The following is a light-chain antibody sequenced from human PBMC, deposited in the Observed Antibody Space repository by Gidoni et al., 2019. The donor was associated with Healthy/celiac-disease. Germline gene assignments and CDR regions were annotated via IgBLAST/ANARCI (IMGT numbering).Light chain of an antibody. CDR3: QQYYSTPYT. CDR2: WAS. V-gene: IGKV4-1*01. CDR1: QSVLYSSNNKNY. Sequence: DIVMTQSPDALAVSLGERATINCKSSQSVLYSSNNKNYLAWYQQKPGQPPKLLIYWASTRESGVPDRFSGSGSGTDFTLTISSLQAEDVAVYYCQQYYSTPYTFXHXPKLEIK. J-gene: IGKJ2*01.